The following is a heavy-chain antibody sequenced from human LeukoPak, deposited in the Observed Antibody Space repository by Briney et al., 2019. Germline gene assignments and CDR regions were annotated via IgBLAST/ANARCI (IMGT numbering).Heavy chain of an antibody. CDR3: ARDRRRDRLHAFDI. D-gene: IGHD1-26*01. CDR2: IDYSGDT. Sequence: SETLSLTCTLSGGSISTYYWSWIRQPPGKGLEWIAYIDYSGDTNYNPSLKSRVAISVDTSRNQFSLKLSSVTAADTAVYYCARDRRRDRLHAFDIWGQGTMVTVSS. V-gene: IGHV4-59*01. CDR1: GGSISTYY. J-gene: IGHJ3*02.